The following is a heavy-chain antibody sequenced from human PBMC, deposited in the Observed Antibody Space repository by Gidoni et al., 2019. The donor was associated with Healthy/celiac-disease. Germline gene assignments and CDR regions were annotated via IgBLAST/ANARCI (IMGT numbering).Heavy chain of an antibody. D-gene: IGHD6-13*01. CDR1: GGSISRSSYY. CDR2: IDYSGST. J-gene: IGHJ4*02. CDR3: ARGSIAAALNYFDY. V-gene: IGHV4-39*01. Sequence: QLQLQESGTGLVKPSETLSRTCTVSGGSISRSSYYWGWILQPPGKGLEWIGSIDYSGSTYYNPSLKSRVTISVDTSKHQFSLKLSSVTAADTAVYYCARGSIAAALNYFDYWGQGTLVTVSS.